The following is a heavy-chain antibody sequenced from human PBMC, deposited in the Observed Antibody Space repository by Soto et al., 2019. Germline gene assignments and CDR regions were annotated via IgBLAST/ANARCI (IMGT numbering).Heavy chain of an antibody. D-gene: IGHD4-17*01. CDR2: VYYRGRS. Sequence: PSETLSLTCTVSGGSVTNSSYYWGWIRQSPGKGLEWIGSVYYRGRSYSKSSVKSRVTISVDTSKNQFSLNFNSVTASDTALYYCVSQRTTVLTQAYFDYWGPGALGAVSS. J-gene: IGHJ4*02. V-gene: IGHV4-39*01. CDR1: GGSVTNSSYY. CDR3: VSQRTTVLTQAYFDY.